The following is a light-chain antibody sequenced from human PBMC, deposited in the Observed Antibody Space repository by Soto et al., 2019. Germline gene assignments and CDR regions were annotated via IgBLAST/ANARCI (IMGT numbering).Light chain of an antibody. J-gene: IGKJ1*01. CDR3: QQYKTWWT. CDR2: SAS. V-gene: IGKV1-5*03. CDR1: QSVNSW. Sequence: DIPMTQSPSTLSASVGDRVTITCRASQSVNSWLAWYQQKPGKAPKLLIYSASSLESGVPSRFSGSGSGTEFTLTISSLQPDDLATYYCQQYKTWWTFGQGTKVQV.